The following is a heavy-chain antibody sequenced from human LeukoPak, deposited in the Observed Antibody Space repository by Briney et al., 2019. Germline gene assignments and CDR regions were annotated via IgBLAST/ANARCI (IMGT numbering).Heavy chain of an antibody. CDR2: INPNSGGT. CDR3: ARVVDDWNDSNYFDY. V-gene: IGHV1-2*02. Sequence: GASVKVSCKASGYTFTGYYMHWVRQAPGQGLEWMGWINPNSGGTNYAQKFQGRVTMTRDTSISTAYMELSRLRSDDTAVYYCARVVDDWNDSNYFDYWGQGTLVTVSS. CDR1: GYTFTGYY. D-gene: IGHD1-1*01. J-gene: IGHJ4*02.